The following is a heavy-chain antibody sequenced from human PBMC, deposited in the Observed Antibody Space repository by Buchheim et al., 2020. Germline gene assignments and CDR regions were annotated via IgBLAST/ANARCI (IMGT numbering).Heavy chain of an antibody. Sequence: QVQLVESGGGVVQPGRSLRLSCAASGFTFSSYAMHWVRQAPGKGLEGVAVISYDGSNKYYADSVKGRFTISREHSKNTLYLQMNSLRAEDTAVYYCARRGYYDSSGYTDYWGQGTL. D-gene: IGHD3-22*01. CDR2: ISYDGSNK. J-gene: IGHJ4*02. CDR1: GFTFSSYA. V-gene: IGHV3-30*04. CDR3: ARRGYYDSSGYTDY.